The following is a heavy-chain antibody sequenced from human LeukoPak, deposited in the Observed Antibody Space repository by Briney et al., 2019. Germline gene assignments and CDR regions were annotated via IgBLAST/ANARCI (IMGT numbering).Heavy chain of an antibody. V-gene: IGHV4-34*01. J-gene: IGHJ1*01. CDR3: ARELGPYGGPFQH. Sequence: SETLSLTCAVYGGSFSGYYWSWIRQPPGKGLEWIGEINHSGSTNYNPSLKSRVTMSVDTSKNQFSLKLSSVTAADTAVYYCARELGPYGGPFQHWGQGTLVTVSS. CDR1: GGSFSGYY. D-gene: IGHD4-23*01. CDR2: INHSGST.